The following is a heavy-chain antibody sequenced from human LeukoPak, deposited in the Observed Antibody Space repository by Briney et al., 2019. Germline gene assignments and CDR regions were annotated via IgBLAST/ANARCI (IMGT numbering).Heavy chain of an antibody. D-gene: IGHD3-22*01. CDR1: GFTFSSYA. V-gene: IGHV3-30-3*01. CDR3: ARVYGVRGDSSGPAGY. CDR2: ISYDGSNK. J-gene: IGHJ4*02. Sequence: GGSLRLSCAASGFTFSSYAMHWVRQAPGKGLEWVAVISYDGSNKYYADSVKGRFTISRDNSKNSLYLRMNSLRAEDTAVYYCARVYGVRGDSSGPAGYWGQGTLVTVSS.